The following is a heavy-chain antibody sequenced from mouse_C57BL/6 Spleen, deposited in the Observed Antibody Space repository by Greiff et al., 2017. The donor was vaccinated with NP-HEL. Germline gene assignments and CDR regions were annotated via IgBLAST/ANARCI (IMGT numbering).Heavy chain of an antibody. Sequence: VQLQQSGPELVKPGASVKISCKASGYAFSSSWMNWVKQRPGKGLEWIGRIYPGDGDTNYNGKFKGKATLTADKSSSTAYMQLSSLTSEDSAVYLCATSTTVVGKGYWGQGTTLTVSS. V-gene: IGHV1-82*01. CDR3: ATSTTVVGKGY. CDR1: GYAFSSSW. J-gene: IGHJ2*01. CDR2: IYPGDGDT. D-gene: IGHD1-1*01.